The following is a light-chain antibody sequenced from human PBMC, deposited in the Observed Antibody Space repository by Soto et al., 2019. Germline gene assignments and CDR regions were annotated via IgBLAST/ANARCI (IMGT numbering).Light chain of an antibody. CDR1: QNILRT. V-gene: IGKV3D-15*01. CDR2: GAS. CDR3: HQYLSWPLT. J-gene: IGKJ4*01. Sequence: VMTQSPVTLSVSPGETATLSCKASQNILRTLAWYQQKPGQPPRLLIYGASTRVTGIPARFSGNGSGTEFTLTISSLQSEDFAVYYCHQYLSWPLTFGGGTKVDIK.